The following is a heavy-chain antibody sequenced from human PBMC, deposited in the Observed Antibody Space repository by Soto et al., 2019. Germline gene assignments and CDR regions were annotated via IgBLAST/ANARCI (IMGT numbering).Heavy chain of an antibody. J-gene: IGHJ4*02. CDR1: GFTFSNYA. D-gene: IGHD6-6*01. Sequence: GGSLRLSCAGSGFTFSNYAMSWVRQAPGKGLEWVSAISSAVNTYYADSVEGRFTISRDNSKNTLSLQMNSLRAEDTAVYYCAKQVRDGTSSPYYFDYWGQGTLVTVSS. V-gene: IGHV3-23*01. CDR3: AKQVRDGTSSPYYFDY. CDR2: ISSAVNT.